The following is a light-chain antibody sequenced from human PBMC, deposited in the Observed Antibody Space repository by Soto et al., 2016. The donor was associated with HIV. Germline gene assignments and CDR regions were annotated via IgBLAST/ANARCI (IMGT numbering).Light chain of an antibody. V-gene: IGKV1-5*03. Sequence: DIQMTQSPSSVSASVGDRVTITCRASQSVSVWLAWYHQKPGKPPNLIIFKTSTLETGVPSRFSGSGTGTQFTPTLNNLQPDDSGTYYCQQYNNVPWTFGQGTKVEIK. CDR3: QQYNNVPWT. CDR1: QSVSVW. CDR2: KTS. J-gene: IGKJ1*01.